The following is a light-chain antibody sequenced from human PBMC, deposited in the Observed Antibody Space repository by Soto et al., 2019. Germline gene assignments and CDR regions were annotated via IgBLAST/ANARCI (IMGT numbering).Light chain of an antibody. Sequence: DIQMTQSPSSLSASVGDTVTITCRASQNMRNFLHWYQQKPGKAPKLLIFAASNLKSGVPSRFTGSGSGTDFTLIISSLQPEDLATYYCQQSYSYIRAFGQGTTVEI. CDR3: QQSYSYIRA. J-gene: IGKJ1*01. CDR1: QNMRNF. CDR2: AAS. V-gene: IGKV1-39*01.